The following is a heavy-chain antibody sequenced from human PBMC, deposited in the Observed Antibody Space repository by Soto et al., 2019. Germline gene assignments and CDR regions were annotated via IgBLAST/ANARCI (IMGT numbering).Heavy chain of an antibody. CDR2: INPNSGGT. CDR3: ARERYSYGYHYYGMDV. Sequence: GASVKVSCKASGYTFTGYYMHWLRQAPGQGLEWMGWINPNSGGTNYAQKFQGWVTMTRDTSISTAYMELSRLRSDDTAVYYCARERYSYGYHYYGMDVWGQGTTVTAP. CDR1: GYTFTGYY. V-gene: IGHV1-2*04. J-gene: IGHJ6*02. D-gene: IGHD5-18*01.